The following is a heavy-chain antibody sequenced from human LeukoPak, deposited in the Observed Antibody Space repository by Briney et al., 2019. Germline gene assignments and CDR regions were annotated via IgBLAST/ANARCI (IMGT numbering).Heavy chain of an antibody. CDR1: GGSISSGGYY. CDR3: ARVSRSQWYFDY. Sequence: PSETLSLTCTVSGGSISSGGYYWSWIRQHPGKGLEWIGYIYYSGSTYYNPSLKSRVTISVDTSKNQSSLKLSSVTAADTAVYYCARVSRSQWYFDYWGQGTLVTVSS. CDR2: IYYSGST. V-gene: IGHV4-31*03. J-gene: IGHJ4*02. D-gene: IGHD1-26*01.